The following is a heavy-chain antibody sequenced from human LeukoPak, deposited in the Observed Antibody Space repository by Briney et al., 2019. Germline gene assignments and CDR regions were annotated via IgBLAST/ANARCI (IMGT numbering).Heavy chain of an antibody. V-gene: IGHV4-39*07. J-gene: IGHJ4*02. D-gene: IGHD2-8*01. CDR2: IYYSGST. Sequence: PSETLSLTCTVSGGSISSSSYYWGWIRQPPGKGLEWIGSIYYSGSTYYNPSLKSRVTISVDTSKNQFSLKLSSVTAADTAVYYCARTPKKIVLMVYASRSYFDYWGQGTLVTVSS. CDR1: GGSISSSSYY. CDR3: ARTPKKIVLMVYASRSYFDY.